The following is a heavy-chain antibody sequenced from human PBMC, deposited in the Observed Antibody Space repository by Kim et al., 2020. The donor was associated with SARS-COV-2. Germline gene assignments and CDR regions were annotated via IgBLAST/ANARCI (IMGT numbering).Heavy chain of an antibody. CDR2: VSSDGSKT. V-gene: IGHV3-30*04. D-gene: IGHD2-15*01. Sequence: GGSLRLSCAASGFNFSGHSLHWVRQAPGKGLDWVAIVSSDGSKTFYADSVKGRFTISRDNSKKTLSLQMNSLRVEETAVYYCVRVGLCSGGDCYSPLDNWGQGTLVTASS. CDR1: GFNFSGHS. J-gene: IGHJ4*02. CDR3: VRVGLCSGGDCYSPLDN.